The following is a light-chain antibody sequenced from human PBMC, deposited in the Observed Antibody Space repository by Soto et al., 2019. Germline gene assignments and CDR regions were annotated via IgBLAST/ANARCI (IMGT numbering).Light chain of an antibody. Sequence: GLSQSLGTLSLSLGEKDTISCRASQSVSSSYLTWYQQKPGQAHRLLIYVASSRATGIPDRFSGSGSGTDFTLTISRLEPEDFAVDFCQLYGSSQITFGQGTRLEIK. CDR3: QLYGSSQIT. CDR2: VAS. J-gene: IGKJ5*01. CDR1: QSVSSSY. V-gene: IGKV3-20*01.